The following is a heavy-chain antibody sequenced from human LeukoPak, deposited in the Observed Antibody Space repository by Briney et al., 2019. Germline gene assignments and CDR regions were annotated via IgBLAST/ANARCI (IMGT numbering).Heavy chain of an antibody. J-gene: IGHJ4*02. V-gene: IGHV3-21*01. CDR1: GFTFSSYT. Sequence: GGSLRLSCAASGFTFSSYTMNWVRQAPGKGLEWVSSISSRSSSGYIYYADSLKGRFTISRDNAKNSLYLQMNSLRAEDTAVYYCARDAFMPTIAVYDYWGQGTLVTVSS. D-gene: IGHD5-24*01. CDR2: ISSRSSSGYI. CDR3: ARDAFMPTIAVYDY.